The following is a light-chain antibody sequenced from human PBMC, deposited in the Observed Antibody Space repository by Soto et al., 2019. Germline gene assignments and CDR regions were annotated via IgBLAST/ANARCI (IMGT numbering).Light chain of an antibody. CDR1: QSVSSN. CDR3: QGYGDSPPAFT. CDR2: GAS. J-gene: IGKJ2*01. Sequence: EIVMTQSPATLSVSPGERATLSCRASQSVSSNLAWYQQKPGQAPRLLIYGASTRATGIPARFSGSGSGTEFTLTISSLQSEDFAVYYCQGYGDSPPAFTFGQGTKLQIK. V-gene: IGKV3-15*01.